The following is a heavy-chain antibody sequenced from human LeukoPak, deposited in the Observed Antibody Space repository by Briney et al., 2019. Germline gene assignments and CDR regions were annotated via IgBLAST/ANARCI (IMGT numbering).Heavy chain of an antibody. CDR1: GFTVSSYW. D-gene: IGHD5-18*01. V-gene: IGHV3-74*01. CDR3: ARVYVDTAMVYYFDY. Sequence: GGSLRLSCAASGFTVSSYWMHWVRQAPGKGLVWVSRINSDGSSASYADSVRGRFTISRDNAKNTLYLQMNSLRADDTAVYYCARVYVDTAMVYYFDYWGQGTLVSVSS. CDR2: INSDGSSA. J-gene: IGHJ4*02.